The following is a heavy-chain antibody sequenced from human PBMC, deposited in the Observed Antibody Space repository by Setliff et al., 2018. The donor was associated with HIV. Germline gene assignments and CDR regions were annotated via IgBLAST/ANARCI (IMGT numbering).Heavy chain of an antibody. Sequence: SETLSLTCAVYGGSFSGYYWSWIRQPPGKGLEWIGSIYYSGSTYYNPSLKSRVTISVDTSKNQFSLKLSSVTAADTAVYYCARQGGSGWSFDYWGQGTLVTVSS. CDR1: GGSFSGYY. J-gene: IGHJ4*02. V-gene: IGHV4-34*01. CDR3: ARQGGSGWSFDY. D-gene: IGHD6-19*01. CDR2: IYYSGST.